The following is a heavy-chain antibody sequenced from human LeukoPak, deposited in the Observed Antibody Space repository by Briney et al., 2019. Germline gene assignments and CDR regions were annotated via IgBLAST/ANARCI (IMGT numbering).Heavy chain of an antibody. CDR1: GFTFNRYN. V-gene: IGHV3-21*01. CDR3: ARGADGVSSNSRGWFDP. Sequence: AGGSLRLSCAASGFTFNRYNMNWVRRAPGKGLEWVSSISTSSSYIYYADSVRGRFTISRDNAKNSLYLQMNSLRAEDTAVYSCARGADGVSSNSRGWFDPWGQGTLVTVSS. J-gene: IGHJ5*02. CDR2: ISTSSSYI. D-gene: IGHD2-15*01.